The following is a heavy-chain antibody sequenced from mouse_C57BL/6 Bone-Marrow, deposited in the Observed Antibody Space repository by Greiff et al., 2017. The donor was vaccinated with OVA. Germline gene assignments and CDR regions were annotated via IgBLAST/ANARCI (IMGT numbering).Heavy chain of an antibody. D-gene: IGHD2-1*01. CDR2: IDPNSGGT. CDR3: AREYYGNYWYFDV. V-gene: IGHV1-72*01. CDR1: GYTFTSYW. J-gene: IGHJ1*03. Sequence: VQVVESGAELVKPGASVKLSCKASGYTFTSYWMHWVKQRPGRGLEWIGRIDPNSGGTKYNEKFKSKATLTVDKPSSTAYMQLSSLTSEDSAVYYCAREYYGNYWYFDVWGTGTTVTVSS.